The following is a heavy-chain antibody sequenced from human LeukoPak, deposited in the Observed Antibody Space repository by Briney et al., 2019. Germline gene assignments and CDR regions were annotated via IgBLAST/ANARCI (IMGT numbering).Heavy chain of an antibody. CDR1: GGSLSGHF. D-gene: IGHD2-2*01. CDR3: ARAGRRTGYCSSTSCYPSKGWFDP. Sequence: SETLSLTCTVSGGSLSGHFWSWFRRPPGKGLENIGYIHSSGSTNYNPSYKSRVTVSLEMSKNQFSLKLSSVTAADTAVYYCARAGRRTGYCSSTSCYPSKGWFDPWGQGTLVTVSS. V-gene: IGHV4-59*11. CDR2: IHSSGST. J-gene: IGHJ5*02.